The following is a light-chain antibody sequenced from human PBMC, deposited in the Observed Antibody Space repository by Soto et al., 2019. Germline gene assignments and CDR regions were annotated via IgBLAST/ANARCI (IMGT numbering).Light chain of an antibody. CDR3: CSYAVTFYV. Sequence: QSALTQPASVSGSPGQSVTISCTGTTSDVGGYISVSWYQQHPGKAPKLMIYDVSERPSGVPDRFSGSKSGNTASLTISGLQAEDEADYYCCSYAVTFYVFGTGTKLTVL. J-gene: IGLJ1*01. CDR2: DVS. CDR1: TSDVGGYIS. V-gene: IGLV2-11*01.